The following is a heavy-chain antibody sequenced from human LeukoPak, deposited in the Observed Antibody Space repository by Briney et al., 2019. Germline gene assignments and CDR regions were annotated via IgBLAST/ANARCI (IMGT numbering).Heavy chain of an antibody. J-gene: IGHJ5*02. CDR1: GFTFSSYA. CDR2: ISGRGGST. CDR3: AKKMDVLEWPPTGNWFDP. Sequence: PGGSLRLSCAASGFTFSSYAMSWGRQAPGKGVEWVSAISGRGGSTYYADSVKGRFTISRDNSKNKLYLQMNSLRAEDTAVYYCAKKMDVLEWPPTGNWFDPWGQGTLVTVSS. V-gene: IGHV3-23*01. D-gene: IGHD3-3*01.